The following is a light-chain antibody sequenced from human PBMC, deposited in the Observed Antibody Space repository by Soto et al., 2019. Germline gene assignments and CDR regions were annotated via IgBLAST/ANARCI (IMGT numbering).Light chain of an antibody. Sequence: EIVMTQSPATLSVSPGERATPSXRASQSVSSNLAWYQQKPGQAPRLXXYGASTRATGIPARFSGSGSGTEFTLTISSLQSEDFAVYYCQQYNNWPPWTFGQGTKVDIK. CDR3: QQYNNWPPWT. J-gene: IGKJ1*01. CDR2: GAS. V-gene: IGKV3-15*01. CDR1: QSVSSN.